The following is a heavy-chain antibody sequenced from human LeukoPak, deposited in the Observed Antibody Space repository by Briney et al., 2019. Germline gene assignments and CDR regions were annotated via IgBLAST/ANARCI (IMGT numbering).Heavy chain of an antibody. Sequence: GGPLRLSCAASGFTLSSYDMSWVRQAPGKGLDWVSAISGSGGSTYYADSVKGRFTISRNNSRNTLYLQMNSLRAEDTSVYYCANSGIAVDPYYYYGMDVWGQGTTVTVSS. V-gene: IGHV3-23*01. CDR3: ANSGIAVDPYYYYGMDV. D-gene: IGHD6-19*01. CDR1: GFTLSSYD. CDR2: ISGSGGST. J-gene: IGHJ6*02.